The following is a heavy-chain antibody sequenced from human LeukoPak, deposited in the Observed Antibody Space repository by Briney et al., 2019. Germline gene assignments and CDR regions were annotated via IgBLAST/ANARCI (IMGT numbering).Heavy chain of an antibody. D-gene: IGHD2-21*02. CDR1: GFTFSSYA. CDR3: AKDWVDCGGDCYFGRGLDY. J-gene: IGHJ4*02. V-gene: IGHV3-23*01. Sequence: GGSLRLSCAASGFTFSSYAMSWVRQAPGEGLEWVSAISGSGGSTYYADSVKGRFTISRDNSKNTLYLQMNSLRAEDTAVYYCAKDWVDCGGDCYFGRGLDYWGQGTLVTVSS. CDR2: ISGSGGST.